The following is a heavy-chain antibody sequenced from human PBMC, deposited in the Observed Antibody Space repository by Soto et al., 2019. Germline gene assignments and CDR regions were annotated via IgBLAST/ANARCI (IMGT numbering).Heavy chain of an antibody. CDR1: GFTFSNAW. V-gene: IGHV3-15*01. Sequence: EVQLVESGGGLVKPGGSLRLSCAASGFTFSNAWMSWVRQAPGKGLEWVGRIKSKTDGGTTDYAAPVKGRFTISRDDSKNTLYLQMNSLKTEDTAVYYCTTGGGYCSSTSYSYYYYYGMDVWGQGTTVTVSS. J-gene: IGHJ6*02. CDR2: IKSKTDGGTT. CDR3: TTGGGYCSSTSYSYYYYYGMDV. D-gene: IGHD2-2*01.